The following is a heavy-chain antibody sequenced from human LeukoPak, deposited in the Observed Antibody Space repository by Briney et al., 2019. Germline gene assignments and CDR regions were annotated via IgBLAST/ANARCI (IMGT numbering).Heavy chain of an antibody. J-gene: IGHJ4*02. CDR2: ISSSSSHI. CDR1: GFTFSSYS. CDR3: ARDRESSSWFDY. V-gene: IGHV3-21*01. Sequence: GGSLRLSCAASGFTFSSYSMNWVRQAPGKGLEWVSSISSSSSHIYYADSVKGRFTISRDNAKNSLYLQMKSLRAEDTAVYYCARDRESSSWFDYWGQGTLVTVSS. D-gene: IGHD6-13*01.